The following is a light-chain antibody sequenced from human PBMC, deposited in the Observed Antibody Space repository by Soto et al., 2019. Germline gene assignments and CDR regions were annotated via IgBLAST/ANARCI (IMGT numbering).Light chain of an antibody. CDR2: DAS. Sequence: TQSISTLSASVGDAVTITCRASESIDNWLAWYQQKPGQAPRLLIYDASNRATGIPARFSGSGSGTDFTLTISSLEPEDFAVYYCQQRSNWPQTFGQGTKVDIK. CDR3: QQRSNWPQT. CDR1: ESIDNW. V-gene: IGKV3-11*01. J-gene: IGKJ1*01.